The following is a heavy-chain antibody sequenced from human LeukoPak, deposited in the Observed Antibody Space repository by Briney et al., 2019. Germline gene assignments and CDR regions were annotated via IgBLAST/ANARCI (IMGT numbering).Heavy chain of an antibody. J-gene: IGHJ6*04. CDR1: GGSISSSSYY. CDR2: ISGSGGST. Sequence: ETLSLTCTVSGGSISSSSYYWGWIRQAPGKGLEWVSAISGSGGSTYYADSVKGRFTISRDNSKNTLYLQMNSLGAEDTAVYYCAKDSSPWIAAAGVWDVWGKGTTVTVSS. V-gene: IGHV3-23*01. CDR3: AKDSSPWIAAAGVWDV. D-gene: IGHD6-13*01.